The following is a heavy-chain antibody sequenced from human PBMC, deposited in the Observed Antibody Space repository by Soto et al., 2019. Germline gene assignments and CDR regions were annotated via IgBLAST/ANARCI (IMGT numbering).Heavy chain of an antibody. V-gene: IGHV3-21*01. D-gene: IGHD2-2*01. J-gene: IGHJ4*02. CDR1: GFTFSSYS. CDR3: VRNVPGANSPFEY. Sequence: PGGSLRLSFAASGFTFSSYSMNWVRQAPGKGLEWVSSINTNSEYIYYADSVKGRFTISRDNAKNSLYLQMNSLRAEDTAVYYCVRNVPGANSPFEYWGQGTLVTVSS. CDR2: INTNSEYI.